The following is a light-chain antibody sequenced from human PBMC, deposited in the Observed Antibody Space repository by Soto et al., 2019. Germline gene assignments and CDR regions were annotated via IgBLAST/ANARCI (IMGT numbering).Light chain of an antibody. CDR2: DAS. V-gene: IGKV3-11*01. CDR3: QQRATWPPFT. J-gene: IGKJ3*01. CDR1: QNVRTY. Sequence: EIVLTQSPATLSLSPGDRATLSCRASQNVRTYLGWYQQKPGQAPRLLIYDASNRATGSPARFSGSGSGTDFTLTISSLAPEDFAVYYCQQRATWPPFTFGPGTKVDLK.